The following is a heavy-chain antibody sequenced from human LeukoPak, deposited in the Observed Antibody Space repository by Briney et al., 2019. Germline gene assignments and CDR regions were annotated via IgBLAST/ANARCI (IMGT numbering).Heavy chain of an antibody. D-gene: IGHD6-19*01. CDR1: GGSISSYY. Sequence: SETLSLTCTVSGGSISSYYWSWIRQPPVKGLEWIGYIYYSGSTNYNPSLKSRVTISVDTSKNQFSLKLSSVTAADTAVYYCAREGGDSSGWYVNWFDPWGQGTLVTVSS. V-gene: IGHV4-59*01. J-gene: IGHJ5*02. CDR2: IYYSGST. CDR3: AREGGDSSGWYVNWFDP.